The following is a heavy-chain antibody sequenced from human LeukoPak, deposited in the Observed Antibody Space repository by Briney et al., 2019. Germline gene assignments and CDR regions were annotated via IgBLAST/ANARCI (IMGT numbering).Heavy chain of an antibody. D-gene: IGHD3-22*01. CDR2: IIPILGIA. V-gene: IGHV1-69*04. J-gene: IGHJ4*02. CDR1: GGTFSSYA. Sequence: SVKVSCKASGGTFSSYAIGWVRQAPGQGLEWMGRIIPILGIANYAQKFQGRVTITADKSTSTAYMELSSLRSEDTAVYYCASTDSSGSPLHADYWGQGTLVTVSS. CDR3: ASTDSSGSPLHADY.